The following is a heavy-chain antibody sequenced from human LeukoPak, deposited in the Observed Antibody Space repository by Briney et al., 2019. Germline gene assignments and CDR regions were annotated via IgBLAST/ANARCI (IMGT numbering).Heavy chain of an antibody. CDR1: GGSFSGYY. CDR2: INHSGST. Sequence: PSETLSLTCAVYGGSFSGYYWSWIRQPPGKGLEWIGEINHSGSTNYNPSLKSRVTISVDTSKNQFSLKLSSVTAADTAVYYCASKPAARLSWFDPWGQGTLVTVSS. J-gene: IGHJ5*02. D-gene: IGHD2-2*01. V-gene: IGHV4-34*01. CDR3: ASKPAARLSWFDP.